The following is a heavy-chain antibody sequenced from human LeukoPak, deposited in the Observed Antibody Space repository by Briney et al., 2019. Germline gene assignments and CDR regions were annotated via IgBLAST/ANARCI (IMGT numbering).Heavy chain of an antibody. CDR1: GFTFSSYA. CDR3: AKGSRWYWFDP. CDR2: ISDGGGST. J-gene: IGHJ5*02. Sequence: GGSLRLSCAASGFTFSSYAMSWVRQAPGKGLEWVSTISDGGGSTYYADSVKGRFTISRDTSKNTLYLQMNSLRADDTAVYYCAKGSRWYWFDPWGQGTLVTVSS. D-gene: IGHD6-13*01. V-gene: IGHV3-23*01.